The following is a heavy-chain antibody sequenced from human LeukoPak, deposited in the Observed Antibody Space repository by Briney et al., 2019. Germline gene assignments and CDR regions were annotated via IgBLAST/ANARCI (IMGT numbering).Heavy chain of an antibody. V-gene: IGHV3-23*01. CDR3: ATPGCNRYYYYYGMDV. Sequence: GGSLRLSCAASGFTFSSYAMSWVRQAPGKGLEWVSAISGSGGSTYYADSVKGRFTISRDNSKNTLYLQMNSLRAEDTAVYYCATPGCNRYYYYYGMDVWGQGTTVTVSS. CDR2: ISGSGGST. CDR1: GFTFSSYA. J-gene: IGHJ6*02. D-gene: IGHD2-15*01.